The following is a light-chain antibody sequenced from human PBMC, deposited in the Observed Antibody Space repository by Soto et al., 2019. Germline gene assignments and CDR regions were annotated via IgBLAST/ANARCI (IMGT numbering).Light chain of an antibody. Sequence: DIQMTQSPSTLSGSVGDRVTITCRASQTISSWLAWYQQKPGKAPKLLIYAASTLQSGVPSRFSGSGSGTDFTLIISSLQPEDFATFYCQQSYNIPITFGQGTLLEIK. CDR2: AAS. CDR1: QTISSW. V-gene: IGKV1-39*01. J-gene: IGKJ5*01. CDR3: QQSYNIPIT.